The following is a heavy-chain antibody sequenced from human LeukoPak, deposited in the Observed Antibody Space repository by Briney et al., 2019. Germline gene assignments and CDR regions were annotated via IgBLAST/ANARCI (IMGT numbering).Heavy chain of an antibody. CDR2: ISSSSTI. J-gene: IGHJ4*02. V-gene: IGHV3-48*01. CDR3: ARGRQAAASIDY. Sequence: GGSLRLSCDASRFTFSTYSMIWVRQAPGKGLEWVSYISSSSTIYYADSVKGRFTISRDNAKNSLYLQMSSLRSEDTAVYYCARGRQAAASIDYWGQGTLVTVSS. D-gene: IGHD6-13*01. CDR1: RFTFSTYS.